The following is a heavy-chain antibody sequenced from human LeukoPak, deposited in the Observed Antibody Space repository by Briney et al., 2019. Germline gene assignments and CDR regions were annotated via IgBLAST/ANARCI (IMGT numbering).Heavy chain of an antibody. CDR3: ARVGVGTVAGNYFDD. J-gene: IGHJ4*02. CDR1: GFTVSSSY. V-gene: IGHV3-53*04. CDR2: IYSGGGM. Sequence: GGSLRLSCTASGFTVSSSYMTWVRQAPGKGLEWVSLIYSGGGMFHSDSVKGRFTISRHNSENTLYLQMNNLRAEDTAVYYCARVGVGTVAGNYFDDWGQGTLVTVSS. D-gene: IGHD6-19*01.